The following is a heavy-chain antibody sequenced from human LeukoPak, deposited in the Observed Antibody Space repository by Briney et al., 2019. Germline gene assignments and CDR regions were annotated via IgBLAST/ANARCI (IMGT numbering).Heavy chain of an antibody. Sequence: GASVKVSCKASGGTFSSYAISWVRQAPGQGLEWMGGIIPIFGTANYAQKFQGRVTITADESTSTAYMELSSLRSEDTAVYYCARASARYSYGYGGYYFGYWGQGTLVTVSS. CDR1: GGTFSSYA. D-gene: IGHD5-18*01. CDR3: ARASARYSYGYGGYYFGY. CDR2: IIPIFGTA. V-gene: IGHV1-69*13. J-gene: IGHJ4*02.